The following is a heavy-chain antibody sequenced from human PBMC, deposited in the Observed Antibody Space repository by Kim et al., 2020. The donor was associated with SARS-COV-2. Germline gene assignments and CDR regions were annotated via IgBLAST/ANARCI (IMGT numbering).Heavy chain of an antibody. D-gene: IGHD2-15*01. CDR3: AKERRKYCSGGSCHLEY. CDR1: RFTFSSYG. Sequence: GGSLRLSCAASRFTFSSYGLHWVRQAPGKGLEWVAVIWYDGSNKYHADSVKGRFTISRDNSKNTLYLQMNNLRAEDTAEYYCAKERRKYCSGGSCHLEYWGQGTLVTVSS. CDR2: IWYDGSNK. J-gene: IGHJ4*02. V-gene: IGHV3-33*06.